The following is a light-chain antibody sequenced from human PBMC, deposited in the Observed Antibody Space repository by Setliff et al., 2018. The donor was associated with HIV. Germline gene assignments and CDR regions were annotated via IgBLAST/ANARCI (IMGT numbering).Light chain of an antibody. CDR1: SRDVGGGSNY. J-gene: IGLJ1*01. CDR2: DVN. CDR3: SSYTSSTPLYV. Sequence: QSALTQAASVSGSPGQSITMSCTGTSRDVGGGSNYVSWFQQHPGKAPKLIIFDVNKRPSGVSDRFSASKSGNTASLTISGLQAEDEADYYCSSYTSSTPLYVFGPGTKVTVL. V-gene: IGLV2-14*03.